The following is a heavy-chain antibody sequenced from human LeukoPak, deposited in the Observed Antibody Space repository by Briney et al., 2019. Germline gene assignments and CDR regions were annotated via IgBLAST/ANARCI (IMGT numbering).Heavy chain of an antibody. CDR1: GYTFTSYG. V-gene: IGHV1-18*01. Sequence: ASVRVSCKASGYTFTSYGISWVRQAPGQGLEWMGWISAYNGNTNYAQKLQGRVTMTTDTSTSTAYMELRSLRSDDTAVYYCARRRRYCSGGSCYGVYYYYYMDVWGKGTTVTVSS. J-gene: IGHJ6*03. D-gene: IGHD2-15*01. CDR3: ARRRRYCSGGSCYGVYYYYYMDV. CDR2: ISAYNGNT.